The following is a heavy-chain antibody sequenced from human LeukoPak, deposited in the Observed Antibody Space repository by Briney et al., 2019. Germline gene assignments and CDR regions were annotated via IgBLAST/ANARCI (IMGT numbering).Heavy chain of an antibody. CDR1: GGSISSSSYY. D-gene: IGHD5-12*01. CDR2: IYYSGST. Sequence: SETLSLTCTVSGGSISSSSYYWGWIRQPPGKGLEWIGSIYYSGSTYYNPSLKSRVTISVGTSKNQFSLKLSSVTAADTAVYYCARSGYDLPHWFDPWGQGTLVTVSS. V-gene: IGHV4-39*07. CDR3: ARSGYDLPHWFDP. J-gene: IGHJ5*02.